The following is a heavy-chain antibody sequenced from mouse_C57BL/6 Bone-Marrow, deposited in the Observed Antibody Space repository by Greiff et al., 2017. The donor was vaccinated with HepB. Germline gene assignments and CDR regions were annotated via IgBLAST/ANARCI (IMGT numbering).Heavy chain of an antibody. D-gene: IGHD2-4*01. CDR2: IYPGGGYT. CDR1: GYTFTNYW. J-gene: IGHJ2*01. CDR3: ARGGNFYDYDDGSDY. Sequence: QVHVKQSGAELVRPGTSVKMSCKASGYTFTNYWIGWAKQRPGHGLEWIGDIYPGGGYTNYNEKFKGKATLTADKSSSTAYMQFSSLTSEDSAIYYCARGGNFYDYDDGSDYWGQGTTLTVSS. V-gene: IGHV1-63*01.